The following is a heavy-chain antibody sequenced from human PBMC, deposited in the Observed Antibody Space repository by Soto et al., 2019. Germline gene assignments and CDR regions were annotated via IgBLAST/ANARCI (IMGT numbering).Heavy chain of an antibody. Sequence: GGSLRLSCVVSGFTFSMYSMPWVRQVPENSPLSVSRITESGTTTNYAYSASVRFTSPRYNSKNTLYLHMNNLNPDDTAIYYCGGGARADTSKTWGNWGQGTPVTVSS. D-gene: IGHD3-16*01. J-gene: IGHJ4*02. CDR1: GFTFSMYS. CDR2: ITESGTTT. V-gene: IGHV3-74*01. CDR3: GGGARADTSKTWGN.